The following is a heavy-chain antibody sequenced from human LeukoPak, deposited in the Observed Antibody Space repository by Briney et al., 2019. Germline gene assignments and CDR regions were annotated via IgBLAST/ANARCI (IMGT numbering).Heavy chain of an antibody. CDR1: GITFSDHY. CDR3: AKPRSDYYYSAFDY. V-gene: IGHV3-23*01. D-gene: IGHD3-22*01. Sequence: GGSLRLSCAASGITFSDHYMSWIRQAPGKGLEWVSGISGSGGSTYYADSVKGRFTISRDNSKNTLYLQMNSLRAEDTAVYYCAKPRSDYYYSAFDYWGQGTLVTVSS. CDR2: ISGSGGST. J-gene: IGHJ4*02.